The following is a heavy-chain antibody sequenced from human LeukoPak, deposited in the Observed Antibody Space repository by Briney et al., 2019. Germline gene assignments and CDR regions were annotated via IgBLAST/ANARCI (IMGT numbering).Heavy chain of an antibody. Sequence: PSETLSLTCTVSGGSISSGSYYWSWIRQPAGKGLEWIGRIYTSGSTNYNPSLKSRVTISVDTSKNQFSLKLSSVTAADTAVYYCARYSSGWFDYWGQGTLVTVSS. CDR1: GGSISSGSYY. CDR2: IYTSGST. J-gene: IGHJ4*02. V-gene: IGHV4-61*02. CDR3: ARYSSGWFDY. D-gene: IGHD6-19*01.